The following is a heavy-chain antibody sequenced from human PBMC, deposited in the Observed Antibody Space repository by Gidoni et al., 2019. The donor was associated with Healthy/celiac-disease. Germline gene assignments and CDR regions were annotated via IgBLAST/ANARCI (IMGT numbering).Heavy chain of an antibody. D-gene: IGHD6-19*01. CDR3: ARGGSIAVAGTAGY. CDR1: GFPFSSYA. CDR2: ISYDGSNK. Sequence: QVQLVESGGGVVQLGRSRRLSCAASGFPFSSYAMHWVRQAPGKGLEWVAVISYDGSNKYYADSVKGRFTISRDNSKNTLYLQMNSLRAEDTAVYYCARGGSIAVAGTAGYWGQGTLVTVSS. V-gene: IGHV3-30-3*01. J-gene: IGHJ4*02.